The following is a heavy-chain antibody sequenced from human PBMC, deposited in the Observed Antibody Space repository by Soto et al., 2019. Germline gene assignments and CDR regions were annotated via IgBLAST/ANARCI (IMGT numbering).Heavy chain of an antibody. CDR2: IYPGDSDT. J-gene: IGHJ4*02. CDR1: GFTFTSYW. D-gene: IGHD2-2*01. V-gene: IGHV5-51*01. Sequence: GSLKISCTAYGFTFTSYWIAWVRQMPGKGLEWMGFIYPGDSDTSYSPSFQGQVTISADKSINTAYLQWSSLKASDTAMYYCAKHEGYCSSTTCPNFDYWGQGTLVTVSS. CDR3: AKHEGYCSSTTCPNFDY.